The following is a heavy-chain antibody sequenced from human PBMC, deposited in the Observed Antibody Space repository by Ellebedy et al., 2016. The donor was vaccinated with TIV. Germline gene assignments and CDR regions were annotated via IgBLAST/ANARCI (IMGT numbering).Heavy chain of an antibody. J-gene: IGHJ6*02. D-gene: IGHD5-18*01. CDR2: IWYDGINK. Sequence: PGGSLRLSCAASGFTFSSYGMHWVRQAPGKGLEWVAVIWYDGINKYYADSVKGRFTISRDNSKNTLYLQMNSLRAEDTAVYYCARDLGYSYGHYGMDVWGQGTTVTVSS. CDR1: GFTFSSYG. CDR3: ARDLGYSYGHYGMDV. V-gene: IGHV3-33*01.